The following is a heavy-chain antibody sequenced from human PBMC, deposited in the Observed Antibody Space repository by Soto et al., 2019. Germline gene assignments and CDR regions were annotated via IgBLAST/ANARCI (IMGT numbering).Heavy chain of an antibody. J-gene: IGHJ6*02. CDR2: IIPIFGTA. D-gene: IGHD2-8*01. Sequence: QVQLVQSGAEVKKPGSSVKVSCKASGGTFSSYAISWVRQAPGQGLEWMGGIIPIFGTANYAQKFQGRVTITADESTSTAYMELSSLRSEDTVLYYCAISLGYCTNGVCSSGRFYYGMDVWGQGTTVTVSS. CDR3: AISLGYCTNGVCSSGRFYYGMDV. V-gene: IGHV1-69*01. CDR1: GGTFSSYA.